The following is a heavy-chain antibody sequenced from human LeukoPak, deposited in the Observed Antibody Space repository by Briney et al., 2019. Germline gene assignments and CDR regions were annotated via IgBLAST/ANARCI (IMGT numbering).Heavy chain of an antibody. J-gene: IGHJ4*02. CDR3: AKDTYYNSSGPPRGY. CDR1: GFTFSSYA. CDR2: ISGSGGST. V-gene: IGHV3-23*01. D-gene: IGHD3-22*01. Sequence: GGSLRLSCAPSGFTFSSYAMSWVRQAPGKGLEWVSAISGSGGSTYYADSVRGRFTISRDNTKNTLYLQMNSLRAEDTAVYYCAKDTYYNSSGPPRGYWGQGTLGTVSS.